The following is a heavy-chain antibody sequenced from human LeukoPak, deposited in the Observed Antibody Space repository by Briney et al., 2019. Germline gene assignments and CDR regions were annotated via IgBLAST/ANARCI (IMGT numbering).Heavy chain of an antibody. CDR2: IREERGQE. Sequence: GGSLRLSCVASGLTVSNHWMSWVRQAPGKGLEWVANIREERGQEYYVDSVKGRFTISKNSAKNSLYLQMNTLRVEDTAMYYCASLDTAKQPLANHWGQGTLVTISS. V-gene: IGHV3-7*03. J-gene: IGHJ5*02. D-gene: IGHD5-18*01. CDR3: ASLDTAKQPLANH. CDR1: GLTVSNHW.